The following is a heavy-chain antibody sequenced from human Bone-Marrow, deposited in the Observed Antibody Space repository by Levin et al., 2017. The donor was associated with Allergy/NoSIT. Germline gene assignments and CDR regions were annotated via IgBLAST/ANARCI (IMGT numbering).Heavy chain of an antibody. D-gene: IGHD3-3*01. CDR1: GGSLSSDGYY. Sequence: PSETLSLTCTVSGGSLSSDGYYWSWIRQRPGKGLEWMGYIFYAGTTYYNPSLKSRLLITVDTSKNQFTLKLDSVTAADTAVYYCARVYDLWGGVSPAHHFSMDVWGQGTTVTVSS. CDR2: IFYAGTT. CDR3: ARVYDLWGGVSPAHHFSMDV. V-gene: IGHV4-31*03. J-gene: IGHJ6*02.